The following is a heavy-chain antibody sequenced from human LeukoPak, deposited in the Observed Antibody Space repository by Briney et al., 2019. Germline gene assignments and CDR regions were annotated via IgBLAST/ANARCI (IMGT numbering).Heavy chain of an antibody. Sequence: GGSLRLSCAASGFTFSSYWMSWVRQAPGKGLEWVANIKQDGSEKYYVDSVKGRFTISRDNAKTSLYLQMNSLRAEDTAVYYCASRGSGWPEPHFDYWGQGTLVTVSS. CDR1: GFTFSSYW. CDR2: IKQDGSEK. CDR3: ASRGSGWPEPHFDY. D-gene: IGHD6-19*01. J-gene: IGHJ4*02. V-gene: IGHV3-7*01.